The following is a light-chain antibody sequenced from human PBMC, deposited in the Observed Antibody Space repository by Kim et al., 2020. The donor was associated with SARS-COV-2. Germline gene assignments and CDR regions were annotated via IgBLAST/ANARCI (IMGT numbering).Light chain of an antibody. J-gene: IGKJ1*01. CDR3: QQYDRSPRT. V-gene: IGKV3-20*01. Sequence: SPGERATLSCRASQSVSNNYVAWYQQKPGQAPSLLIYGASSRATGIPDRFSGTGSGTDFTLTISRLEPEDFAVYYCQQYDRSPRTFGQGTKVDIK. CDR1: QSVSNNY. CDR2: GAS.